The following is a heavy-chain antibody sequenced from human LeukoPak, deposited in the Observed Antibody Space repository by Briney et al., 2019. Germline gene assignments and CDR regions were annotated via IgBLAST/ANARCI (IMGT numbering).Heavy chain of an antibody. CDR1: GGSISSSSYY. J-gene: IGHJ5*02. V-gene: IGHV4-39*02. CDR3: ARERTGTNGTGNWFDP. Sequence: AETLSLTCTVSGGSISSSSYYWGWIRQPPGKGLEWIGSIYYSGSTYYNPSLKSRVTISVDTSKNQFSLKLSSVTAADTAVYYCARERTGTNGTGNWFDPWGRGTLVTVSS. CDR2: IYYSGST. D-gene: IGHD1-1*01.